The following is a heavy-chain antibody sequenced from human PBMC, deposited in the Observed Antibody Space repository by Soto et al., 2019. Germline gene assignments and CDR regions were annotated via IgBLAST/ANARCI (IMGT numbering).Heavy chain of an antibody. CDR3: ARRGEWELLDYYYYGMDV. D-gene: IGHD1-26*01. CDR1: GGSISSYY. J-gene: IGHJ6*02. V-gene: IGHV4-59*01. CDR2: IYYSGST. Sequence: QVQLQESGPGLVKPSETLSLTCTVSGGSISSYYWSWIRQPPGKGLEWNGYIYYSGSTNYNPSLKSRVTISVDTSNNQFSLKLSSVTAADSAVYYCARRGEWELLDYYYYGMDVWGQGTTVTVSS.